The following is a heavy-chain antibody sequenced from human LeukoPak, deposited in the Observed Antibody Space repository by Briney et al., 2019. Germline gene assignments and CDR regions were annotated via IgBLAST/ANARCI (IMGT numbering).Heavy chain of an antibody. Sequence: PSETLSLTCTVAGGSTSSSNYYRGWIRQPPGNGLEWIGGIYHTVSTHYNPSLKSRVTISVDTSKTPPSLRLSSLTPAAPALYYCILGGKLDYWGQGILVTVSS. CDR2: IYHTVST. CDR3: ILGGKLDY. J-gene: IGHJ4*02. D-gene: IGHD3-10*01. CDR1: GGSTSSSNYY. V-gene: IGHV4-39*01.